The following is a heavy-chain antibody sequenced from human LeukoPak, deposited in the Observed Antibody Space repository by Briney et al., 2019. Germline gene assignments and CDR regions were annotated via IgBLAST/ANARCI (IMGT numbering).Heavy chain of an antibody. J-gene: IGHJ6*03. Sequence: GGSLRLSCAASGFTFDDYAMHWVRQAPGKGLEWVSLISWDGGSTYYADSVKGRFTISRDNSKNSLYLQMNSLRAEDTALYYCAKEAVAGTTYYYYYMDVWGKGTTVTVSS. V-gene: IGHV3-43D*03. CDR3: AKEAVAGTTYYYYYMDV. CDR1: GFTFDDYA. D-gene: IGHD6-19*01. CDR2: ISWDGGST.